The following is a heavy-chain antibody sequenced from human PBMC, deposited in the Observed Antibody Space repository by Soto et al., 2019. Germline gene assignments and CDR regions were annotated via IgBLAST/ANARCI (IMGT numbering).Heavy chain of an antibody. CDR2: IWYDGSNK. CDR1: GFTFSTYD. J-gene: IGHJ5*02. V-gene: IGHV3-33*01. CDR3: GIDGALEDTAVVDA. D-gene: IGHD5-18*01. Sequence: QVQLVESGGGVVQPGKSLRRTCAASGFTFSTYDMHWVRQAPGKGLEWVAVIWYDGSNKYHGDSLTGRFTIPRDNPKNTLYIQINSLRAEDSAVYYWGIDGALEDTAVVDAWGKETVVSVSS.